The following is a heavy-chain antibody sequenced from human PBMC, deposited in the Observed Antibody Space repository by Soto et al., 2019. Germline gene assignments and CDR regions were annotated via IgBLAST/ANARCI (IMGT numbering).Heavy chain of an antibody. D-gene: IGHD3-10*01. Sequence: QVQLVQSETEVKKPGASVKVSCKASDYIFTNYDITWVRQAPGQGLEWMGWVGGYTGNTKYAQKFQDRVTMTTDTSTSTVYMELRSLRSDDTAVYYCARFGSAPYYYYGVDVWGQGTTVFVSS. V-gene: IGHV1-18*01. CDR1: DYIFTNYD. CDR2: VGGYTGNT. CDR3: ARFGSAPYYYYGVDV. J-gene: IGHJ6*02.